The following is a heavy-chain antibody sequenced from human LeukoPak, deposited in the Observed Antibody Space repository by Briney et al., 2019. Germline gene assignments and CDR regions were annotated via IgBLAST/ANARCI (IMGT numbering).Heavy chain of an antibody. CDR3: ARIRELLGWFDP. Sequence: KPSETLSLTCTVSGYSISSGYFWGWMRQPPGKGLEWIGSIYQSETSHYNPSLKSRVTVSVDTSKNQFSLKLSSVTAADTAVYHCARIRELLGWFDPWGQGTLVTVSS. CDR1: GYSISSGYF. V-gene: IGHV4-38-2*02. J-gene: IGHJ5*02. D-gene: IGHD1-26*01. CDR2: IYQSETS.